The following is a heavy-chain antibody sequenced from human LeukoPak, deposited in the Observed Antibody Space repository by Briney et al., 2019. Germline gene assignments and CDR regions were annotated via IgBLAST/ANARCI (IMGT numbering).Heavy chain of an antibody. D-gene: IGHD3-9*01. J-gene: IGHJ4*02. CDR2: IYHSGST. CDR1: GGSISSGGYY. Sequence: SETLSLTCTVSGGSISSGGYYWSWIRQPPGKGLEWIGYIYHSGSTYYNPSLKSRVTISVDTSKNQFSLKLNSVTAAVTAVYYCARGGVDWSYYFDYWGQGTLVTVSS. V-gene: IGHV4-30-2*01. CDR3: ARGGVDWSYYFDY.